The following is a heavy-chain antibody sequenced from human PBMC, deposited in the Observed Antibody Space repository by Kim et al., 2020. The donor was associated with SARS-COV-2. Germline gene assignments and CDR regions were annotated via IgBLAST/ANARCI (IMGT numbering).Heavy chain of an antibody. D-gene: IGHD6-19*01. Sequence: GGSLRLSCAASGFTFNFFSMHWVRQAPGKGLEWVAVISYDGVNTFFADSVMGRFTISRDNSKKNLDLQMDSLRAEDTAVYYCARELSNGIPVSAPGYY. CDR2: ISYDGVNT. V-gene: IGHV3-30*04. CDR1: GFTFNFFS. CDR3: ARELSNGIPVSAPGYY. J-gene: IGHJ6*01.